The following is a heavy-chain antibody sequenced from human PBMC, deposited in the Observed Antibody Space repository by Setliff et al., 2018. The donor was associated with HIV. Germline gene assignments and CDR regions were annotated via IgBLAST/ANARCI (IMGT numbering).Heavy chain of an antibody. V-gene: IGHV1-2*06. D-gene: IGHD3-3*01. Sequence: ASVKVSCKASGYTFTAYYMHWVRQAPGQGLEWMGRIIPSSGGTNYAQKLQGRVTMTTDTSTSTAYMELRSLRSDDTAVYYCARPYNFWSGFPDAFDIWGQGTMVTVSS. CDR1: GYTFTAYY. J-gene: IGHJ3*02. CDR2: IIPSSGGT. CDR3: ARPYNFWSGFPDAFDI.